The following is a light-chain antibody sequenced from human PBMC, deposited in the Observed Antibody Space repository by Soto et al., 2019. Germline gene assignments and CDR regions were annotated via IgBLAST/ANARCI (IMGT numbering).Light chain of an antibody. CDR3: QQSISFPLT. J-gene: IGKJ4*01. CDR2: SAS. CDR1: QGISSF. Sequence: DIQMTQSPSTVSASVGDRVTITCRASQGISSFLAWYQEKPGKAPNLLIHSASSFQSGVPSRFSGSGSGTDFTLTISSLQPEDSGSYYCQQSISFPLTFDGGTKVEIK. V-gene: IGKV1D-12*01.